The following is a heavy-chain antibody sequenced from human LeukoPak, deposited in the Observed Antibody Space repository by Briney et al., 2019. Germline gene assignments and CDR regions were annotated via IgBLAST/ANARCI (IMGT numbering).Heavy chain of an antibody. CDR1: GFTFSSYA. D-gene: IGHD3-10*01. Sequence: PGRSLRLSCAASGFTFSSYAMHWVRQAPGKGLEWVAVISYDGSNKYYGDSVKGRFTISRDNSKNTLYLQMNSLRAEDTAVYYCARAYGPDDYWGQGTLVTVSS. J-gene: IGHJ4*02. V-gene: IGHV3-30-3*01. CDR3: ARAYGPDDY. CDR2: ISYDGSNK.